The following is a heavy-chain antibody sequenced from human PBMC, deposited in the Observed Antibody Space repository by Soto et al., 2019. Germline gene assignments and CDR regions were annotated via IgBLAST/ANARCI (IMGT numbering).Heavy chain of an antibody. D-gene: IGHD2-21*01. V-gene: IGHV5-51*01. CDR2: IYPGDSDT. Sequence: GESLKISCKGSGYTFTSYWIGWVRQMPGKGLEWMGIIYPGDSDTRYSPSFQGQVTISADKSITTAYLQWSSLKASDTAMYYCTRVKSTYIACFDYWGQGTLVTVSS. CDR3: TRVKSTYIACFDY. CDR1: GYTFTSYW. J-gene: IGHJ4*02.